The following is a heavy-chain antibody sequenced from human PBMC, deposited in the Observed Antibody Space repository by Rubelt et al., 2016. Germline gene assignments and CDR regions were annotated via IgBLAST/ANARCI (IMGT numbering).Heavy chain of an antibody. Sequence: QLQLQESGPGLVRPSETLSLTCSVSGGSITSGSNYWGWIRQPPGKGLEWIASVYSGGSTYYTPPLQSRVTISVDAAKNQFSLNLRSVTAADTAVYYCARKTYGYRANWFDPWGQGTLVTVSS. J-gene: IGHJ5*02. V-gene: IGHV4-39*07. D-gene: IGHD5-18*01. CDR1: GGSITSGSNY. CDR3: ARKTYGYRANWFDP. CDR2: VYSGGST.